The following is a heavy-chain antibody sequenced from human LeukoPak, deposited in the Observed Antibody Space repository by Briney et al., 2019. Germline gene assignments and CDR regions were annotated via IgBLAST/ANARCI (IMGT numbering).Heavy chain of an antibody. CDR1: GITFSNYA. V-gene: IGHV3-23*01. CDR3: AKYTSGTYYDY. Sequence: PGGSLRLSYAASGITFSNYAMSWVRQAPGKGLEWVSTIGGSGGSTYYADSVKGRFTVSRDNSKNTLYLQMNSLRAEDSAVYYCAKYTSGTYYDYWGQGTLVTVSS. J-gene: IGHJ4*02. D-gene: IGHD1-26*01. CDR2: IGGSGGST.